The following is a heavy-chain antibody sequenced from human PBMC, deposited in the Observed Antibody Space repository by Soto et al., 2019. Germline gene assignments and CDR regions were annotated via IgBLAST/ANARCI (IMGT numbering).Heavy chain of an antibody. CDR3: ARHRGPTGPNY. CDR1: GDSISSNNYH. V-gene: IGHV4-39*01. J-gene: IGHJ4*02. Sequence: QLQLQESGPGLVKPSETLSLTCTVSGDSISSNNYHWGWIRQPPGKGLEWIGSMYHSDNTYHNPSLKSRVTISVDTSKNQLSLNLRSVTAADTAVYYCARHRGPTGPNYWGQGTLVTVSS. CDR2: MYHSDNT. D-gene: IGHD3-10*01.